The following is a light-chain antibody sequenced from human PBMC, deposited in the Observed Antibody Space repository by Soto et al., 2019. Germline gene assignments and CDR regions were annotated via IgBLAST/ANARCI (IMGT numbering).Light chain of an antibody. V-gene: IGKV1-33*01. J-gene: IGKJ2*01. CDR1: QDISKY. CDR3: QNNDSPSNI. CDR2: DAS. Sequence: DIQMTRSPSSLSASVGDRVTITCQASQDISKYLNWYLQKPGKAPKLLIYDASNLETGVPSRLSGGGSGKFFTFTIPTLQPKNIETYYCQNNDSPSNIFGQ.